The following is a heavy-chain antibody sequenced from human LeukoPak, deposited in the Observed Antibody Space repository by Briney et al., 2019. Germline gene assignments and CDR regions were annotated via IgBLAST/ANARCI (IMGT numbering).Heavy chain of an antibody. D-gene: IGHD5-18*01. V-gene: IGHV4-34*01. CDR2: INHSGRT. J-gene: IGHJ4*02. CDR1: GGSFSGYY. CDR3: ARGTSGYGYDDY. Sequence: SETLSLTCAVYGGSFSGYYWNWIRQPPGKGLEWIGEINHSGRTNYNPSLKSRVTISVDTSKNLFSLQLSSVTAADTAVYYCARGTSGYGYDDYWGQGTLVTVSS.